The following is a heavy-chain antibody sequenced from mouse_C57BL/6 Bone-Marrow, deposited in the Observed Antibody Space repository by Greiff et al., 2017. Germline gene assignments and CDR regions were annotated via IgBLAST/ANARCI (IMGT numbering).Heavy chain of an antibody. CDR2: ISDGGSYT. J-gene: IGHJ4*01. D-gene: IGHD4-1*01. Sequence: EVQGVESGGGLVKPGGSLKLSCAASGFTFSSYAMSWVRQTPEKRLEWVATISDGGSYTYYPDNVKGRFTISRDNAKNNLYLQMSHLKSEDTAMYYCARDELGRDYAMDYWGQGTSVTVSS. CDR3: ARDELGRDYAMDY. V-gene: IGHV5-4*01. CDR1: GFTFSSYA.